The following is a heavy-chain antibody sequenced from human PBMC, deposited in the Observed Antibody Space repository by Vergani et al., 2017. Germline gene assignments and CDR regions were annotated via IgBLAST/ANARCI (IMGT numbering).Heavy chain of an antibody. CDR2: ISGSGGST. Sequence: EVQLLESGGGLVQPGGSLRLSCAASGFTFSSYAMSWVRQAPGKGLEVVSAISGSGGSTYYADSVKGRFTISRDNSKSTLYLQMNSLRAEDTAVYYCAKVGGGSYSAFDYWGQGTLVTVSS. CDR3: AKVGGGSYSAFDY. D-gene: IGHD1-26*01. V-gene: IGHV3-23*01. CDR1: GFTFSSYA. J-gene: IGHJ4*02.